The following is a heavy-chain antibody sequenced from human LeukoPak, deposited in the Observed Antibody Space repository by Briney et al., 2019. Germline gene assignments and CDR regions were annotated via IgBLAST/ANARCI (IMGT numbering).Heavy chain of an antibody. V-gene: IGHV1-2*02. CDR1: GYSFTGYY. CDR2: INPNSGGT. Sequence: ASVKVSCKASGYSFTGYYMHWVRQVPGQGLDWMGWINPNSGGTNYAQKFQGRVTMTRDTSISTAYMELSRLRSDDTAVYYCAREAYSTKDYWGQGTLVTVSS. CDR3: AREAYSTKDY. D-gene: IGHD3-16*01. J-gene: IGHJ4*02.